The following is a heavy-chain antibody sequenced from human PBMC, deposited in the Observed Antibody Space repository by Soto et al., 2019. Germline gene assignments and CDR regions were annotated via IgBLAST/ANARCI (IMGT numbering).Heavy chain of an antibody. J-gene: IGHJ6*02. V-gene: IGHV2-26*01. Sequence: SCTTLVNPTETLTLTCTVSGFSLSNARMGVSWIRQPPGKALESLAHIFSNDEKSYSTSLKSRLTISTDTSKSKVVLTMTNMDPVDTATYYCARIRTTVHYYYGMDVWGQGTTVPVSS. CDR1: GFSLSNARMG. D-gene: IGHD4-17*01. CDR3: ARIRTTVHYYYGMDV. CDR2: IFSNDEK.